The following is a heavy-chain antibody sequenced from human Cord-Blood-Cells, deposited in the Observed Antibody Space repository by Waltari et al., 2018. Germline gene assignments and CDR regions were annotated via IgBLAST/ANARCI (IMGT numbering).Heavy chain of an antibody. V-gene: IGHV1-69*01. CDR1: GGTCSSYA. CDR2: IIPIFGTA. J-gene: IGHJ3*02. CDR3: ARVVGGSSSVAFDI. Sequence: QVQPAQSGAEVKKPGSSVKVSCKASGGTCSSYAISWARDAPGQGLERMGGIIPIFGTANDAQKFQGRVTITADESTSTAYMELSSLRSEDTAVYYCARVVGGSSSVAFDIWGQGTMVTVSS. D-gene: IGHD6-6*01.